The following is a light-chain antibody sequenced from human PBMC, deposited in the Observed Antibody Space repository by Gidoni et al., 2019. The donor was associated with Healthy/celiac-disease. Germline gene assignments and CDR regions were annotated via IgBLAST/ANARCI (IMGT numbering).Light chain of an antibody. CDR1: SSTIGSNY. V-gene: IGLV1-47*01. CDR2: RNN. J-gene: IGLJ1*01. Sequence: QSVLTQPPSASGTPGQRVTISCSGSSSTIGSNYVYWYQQLPGPAPKLLIYRNNPRPSGVPDRFSGSKSGTSASLAISGLRSEDEADYYCAAWDDSLRVFGTGTKVTVL. CDR3: AAWDDSLRV.